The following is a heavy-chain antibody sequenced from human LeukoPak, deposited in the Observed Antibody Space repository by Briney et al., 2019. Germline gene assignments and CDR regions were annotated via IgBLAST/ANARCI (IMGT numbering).Heavy chain of an antibody. D-gene: IGHD3-22*01. V-gene: IGHV4-39*01. CDR2: IYYSGST. CDR3: ARQYYYDSSGYYYAFDI. CDR1: GGSISSSSYY. J-gene: IGHJ3*02. Sequence: PSETLSLTCTVSGGSISSSSYYWGWIRQPPGKGLEWIGGIYYSGSTYYNPSLKSRVTISVDTSKNQFSLKLSSVTAADTAVYYCARQYYYDSSGYYYAFDIWGQGTMVTVSS.